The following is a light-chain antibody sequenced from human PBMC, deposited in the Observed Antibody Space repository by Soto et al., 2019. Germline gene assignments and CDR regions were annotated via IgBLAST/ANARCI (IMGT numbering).Light chain of an antibody. V-gene: IGKV1-39*01. CDR1: QTIGTY. Sequence: IEVTQSPSSLAASLGDRVTITCRASQTIGTYVNWYRQKSGAAPELLIYDASTLQSGVPSRFRGGASGTDFTLTITSLQPEDFATYYCQQTSSAPFTFGPGTKVDIK. J-gene: IGKJ3*01. CDR3: QQTSSAPFT. CDR2: DAS.